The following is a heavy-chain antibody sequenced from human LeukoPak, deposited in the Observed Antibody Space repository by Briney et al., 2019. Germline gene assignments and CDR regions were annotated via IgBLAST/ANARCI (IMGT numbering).Heavy chain of an antibody. D-gene: IGHD3-9*01. Sequence: SVKVSCKASGGTFSSYAISWVRPAPGQGLEWMGGIIPIFGTANYAQKFQGRVTITADESTSTAYMELSSLRSEDTAVYYCARGDYDILTGYFDYWGQGTLVTVSS. J-gene: IGHJ4*02. V-gene: IGHV1-69*13. CDR1: GGTFSSYA. CDR2: IIPIFGTA. CDR3: ARGDYDILTGYFDY.